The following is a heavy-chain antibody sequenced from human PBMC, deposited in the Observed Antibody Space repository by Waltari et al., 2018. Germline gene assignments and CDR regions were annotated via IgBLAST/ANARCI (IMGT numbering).Heavy chain of an antibody. V-gene: IGHV3-23*01. CDR3: AEWGTMVRGVSGYYGMDV. CDR1: GFTFSSYA. CDR2: ISGSGGST. D-gene: IGHD3-10*01. J-gene: IGHJ6*02. Sequence: EVQLLESGGGLVQPGGSLRLSCAASGFTFSSYAMSWVRQAPGKGLEWVSAISGSGGSTYYADSVKGRFTISRDNSKNTLYLQMNSLRAEDTAVYYCAEWGTMVRGVSGYYGMDVWGQGTTVTVSS.